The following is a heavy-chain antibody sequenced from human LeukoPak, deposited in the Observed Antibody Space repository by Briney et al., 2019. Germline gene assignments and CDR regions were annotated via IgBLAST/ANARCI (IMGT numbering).Heavy chain of an antibody. Sequence: GGSLRLSCAASGFTFSSYSMNWVRQAPGKGLEWVSSISSSSSYIYYADSVKGRFTISRDNAKNSLYLQMSSLRAEDTAVYYCATEYYYDSSGFDYWGQGTLVTVSS. D-gene: IGHD3-22*01. CDR2: ISSSSSYI. J-gene: IGHJ4*02. CDR1: GFTFSSYS. V-gene: IGHV3-21*01. CDR3: ATEYYYDSSGFDY.